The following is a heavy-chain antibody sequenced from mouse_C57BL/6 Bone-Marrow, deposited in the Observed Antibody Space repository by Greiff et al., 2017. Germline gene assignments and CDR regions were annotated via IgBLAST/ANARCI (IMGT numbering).Heavy chain of an antibody. CDR1: GYTFTGYW. D-gene: IGHD1-1*01. CDR2: ILPGSGST. V-gene: IGHV1-9*01. Sequence: VQLQQSGAELMKPGASVKLSCKATGYTFTGYWIEWVKQRPGHGLEWIGEILPGSGSTSYNEKFKGKATFTADTSSNTAYMQLSSLTTEDSAIYYCASKCLLRYRGWYFDVWGTGTTVTVSS. J-gene: IGHJ1*03. CDR3: ASKCLLRYRGWYFDV.